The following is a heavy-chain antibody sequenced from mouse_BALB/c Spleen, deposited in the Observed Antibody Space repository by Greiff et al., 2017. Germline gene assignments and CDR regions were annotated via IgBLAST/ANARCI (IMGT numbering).Heavy chain of an antibody. D-gene: IGHD2-1*01. Sequence: VQLQQSGPGLVQPSQSLSITCTVSGFSLTSYGVHWVRQSPGKGLEWLGVIWSGGSTDYNAAFISRLGISKDNSKSQVFFKMNSLQANDTAIYYCARNGNYVGLSWFAYWGQGTLVTVSA. CDR2: IWSGGST. V-gene: IGHV2-2*02. CDR1: GFSLTSYG. CDR3: ARNGNYVGLSWFAY. J-gene: IGHJ3*01.